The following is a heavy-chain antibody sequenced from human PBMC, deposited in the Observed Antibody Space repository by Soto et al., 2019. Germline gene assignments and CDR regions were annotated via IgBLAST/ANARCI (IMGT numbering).Heavy chain of an antibody. CDR1: GFTFSNYA. CDR3: AKGYRYCSSITCWGSYYYYMDV. V-gene: IGHV3-23*01. Sequence: PGGSLRLSCAASGFTFSNYAMNWVRQAPGKGLEWVSGISGSDGRRYYAESVKGRFAVSRDNSNNTLYLEMSSLRVEDTAVYYCAKGYRYCSSITCWGSYYYYMDVWGKGTTVTVSS. D-gene: IGHD2-2*01. CDR2: ISGSDGRR. J-gene: IGHJ6*03.